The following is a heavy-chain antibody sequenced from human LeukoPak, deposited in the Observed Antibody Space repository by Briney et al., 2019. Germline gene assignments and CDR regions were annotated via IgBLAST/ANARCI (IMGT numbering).Heavy chain of an antibody. CDR3: ARAVEVVYRDIFDF. CDR1: GFTFSDYY. D-gene: IGHD5/OR15-5a*01. CDR2: IGSSGSTI. Sequence: GGSLRLSCAASGFTFSDYYMSWIRQAPGKGLEWVSYIGSSGSTIYYADSVKGRFTISRDNSKSTMYLEMNSLRAEDTAVYYCARAVEVVYRDIFDFWGQGTMVTVSS. J-gene: IGHJ3*01. V-gene: IGHV3-11*04.